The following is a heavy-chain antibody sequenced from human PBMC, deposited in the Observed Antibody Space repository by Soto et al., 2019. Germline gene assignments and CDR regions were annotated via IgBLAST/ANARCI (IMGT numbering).Heavy chain of an antibody. D-gene: IGHD3-22*01. Sequence: SETLSLTCTVSGGSISSYYWSWIRQPPGKGLEWIGYIYYSGSTNYNPSLKSRVTISVDTSKNQFSLKLSSVTAADTAVYYCARDKGTSSYHSSGDSGPNRFDPWGQVTLVTVYS. CDR2: IYYSGST. CDR3: ARDKGTSSYHSSGDSGPNRFDP. V-gene: IGHV4-59*01. J-gene: IGHJ5*02. CDR1: GGSISSYY.